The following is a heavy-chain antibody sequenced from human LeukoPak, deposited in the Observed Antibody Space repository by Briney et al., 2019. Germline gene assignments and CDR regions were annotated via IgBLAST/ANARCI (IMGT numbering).Heavy chain of an antibody. V-gene: IGHV1-2*02. CDR2: INPKSGAT. D-gene: IGHD3-10*01. J-gene: IGHJ4*02. CDR1: GYTFTDYY. Sequence: VASVSVSCRASGYTFTDYYIHWARQAPGQGREGMGWINPKSGATNSAQKFQGRVTLARDTSISTAYMELSGLISDDTAIYYCERDGVNIRFDCWGQGTLVTVSS. CDR3: ERDGVNIRFDC.